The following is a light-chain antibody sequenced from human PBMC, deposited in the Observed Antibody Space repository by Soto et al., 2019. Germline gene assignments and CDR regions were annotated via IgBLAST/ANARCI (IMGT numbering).Light chain of an antibody. J-gene: IGLJ2*01. CDR2: ANR. CDR3: QSYDSSLRGSL. CDR1: SSNIGAGYD. V-gene: IGLV1-40*01. Sequence: QSVLTQPPSVSAAPGQRVTISRTGSSSNIGAGYDVHWYQHLPGTAPKLLIYANRGRPSGVPDRFSGSKSGTSASLGITGVQDEDEADYYCQSYDSSLRGSLFGGGSQLPVL.